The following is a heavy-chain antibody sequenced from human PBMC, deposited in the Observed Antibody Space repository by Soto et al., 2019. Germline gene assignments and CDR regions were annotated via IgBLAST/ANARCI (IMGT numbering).Heavy chain of an antibody. J-gene: IGHJ4*02. Sequence: PSETLSLTCTVSGGSISGYYWNWIRQPPGKELEWIGYIYYSGNTKYNPSLKGRVTRSVDMSKDQFCLKLSSVTAADTAVYYCARGRKGYTYGLFDNWGQGTLVTVSS. V-gene: IGHV4-59*01. CDR3: ARGRKGYTYGLFDN. CDR1: GGSISGYY. D-gene: IGHD5-18*01. CDR2: IYYSGNT.